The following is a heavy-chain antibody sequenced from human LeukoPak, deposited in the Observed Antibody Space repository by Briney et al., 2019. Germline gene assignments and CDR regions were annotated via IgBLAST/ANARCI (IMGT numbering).Heavy chain of an antibody. J-gene: IGHJ4*02. V-gene: IGHV1-3*01. D-gene: IGHD2-15*01. Sequence: ASVKVSCKASGYTLTSYAMHWVRQAPGQRPEWMGWINGGNGNTKYLQNFQGRVTFTRDTSASTAYMELSSLRSEDTAVYFCASIDYGDYWGQGTLVTVSS. CDR1: GYTLTSYA. CDR2: INGGNGNT. CDR3: ASIDYGDY.